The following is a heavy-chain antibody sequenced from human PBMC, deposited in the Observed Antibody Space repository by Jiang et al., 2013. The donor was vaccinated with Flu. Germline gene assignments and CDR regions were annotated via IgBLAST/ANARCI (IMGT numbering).Heavy chain of an antibody. CDR1: GGSFSGYY. CDR2: INHSGST. CDR3: ARGLKVWVPAALAYYYYYGMDV. V-gene: IGHV4-34*01. Sequence: LLKPSETLSLTCAVYGGSFSGYYWSWIRQPPGKGLEWIGEINHSGSTNYNPSLKSRVTISVDTSKNQFSLKLSSVTAADTAVYYCARGLKVWVPAALAYYYYYGMDVWGPRDHGHRLL. J-gene: IGHJ6*01. D-gene: IGHD2-2*01.